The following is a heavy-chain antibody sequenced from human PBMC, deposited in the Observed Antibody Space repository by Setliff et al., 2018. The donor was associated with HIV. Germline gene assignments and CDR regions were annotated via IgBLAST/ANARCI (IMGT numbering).Heavy chain of an antibody. CDR2: FDPEDVET. Sequence: ASVKVSCKVSGYTLSELSTHWVRQAPGKGLEWMGGFDPEDVETIYAEKFQGRVTMTEDTSASTAHMELSSLRSEDTAVYYCVRDRFTWAYCGGACGWFDPWGQGTLVTVSS. V-gene: IGHV1-24*01. CDR1: GYTLSELS. D-gene: IGHD2-21*02. J-gene: IGHJ5*02. CDR3: VRDRFTWAYCGGACGWFDP.